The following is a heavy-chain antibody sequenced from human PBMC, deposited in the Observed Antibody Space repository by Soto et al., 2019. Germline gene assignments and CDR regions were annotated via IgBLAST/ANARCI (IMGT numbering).Heavy chain of an antibody. V-gene: IGHV3-73*01. D-gene: IGHD3-16*01. Sequence: EVQLVESGGGLVQPGGSLKLSCAASGFTFSGSAMHWVRQASGKGLEWVGRIRSKANSYATAYAASVKGRFTISRDDSKNTAYLQMNSLKTEDTAVYYCTRRYDYVWGSIYYYGMDFWGQGTTVTVSS. CDR2: IRSKANSYAT. J-gene: IGHJ6*02. CDR1: GFTFSGSA. CDR3: TRRYDYVWGSIYYYGMDF.